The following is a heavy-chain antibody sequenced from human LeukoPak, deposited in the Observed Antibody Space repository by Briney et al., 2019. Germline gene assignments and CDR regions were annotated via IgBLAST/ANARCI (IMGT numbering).Heavy chain of an antibody. Sequence: SETLSLTCAVYSGSFNNFYWSWIRQPPGKGLEWIGEINHSGSTNYSPSLKSRVTISVDTSKNQFSLKLNSVTAADTAVYYCAGVDTVLDGWFDPWGQGTLVTVSS. J-gene: IGHJ5*02. CDR2: INHSGST. V-gene: IGHV4-34*01. CDR3: AGVDTVLDGWFDP. D-gene: IGHD5-18*01. CDR1: SGSFNNFY.